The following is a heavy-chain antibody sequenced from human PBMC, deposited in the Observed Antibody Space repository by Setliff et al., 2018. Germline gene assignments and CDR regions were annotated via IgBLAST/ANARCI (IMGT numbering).Heavy chain of an antibody. Sequence: PSETLSLTCTVSGGSFSDYYWGWVRQPPGKGLEWIGEINHSGSTNYIPSLKSRLTISVGTSKNQFSLKLSSVTAADAALYYCAASRAYTGAVEEWFLPKTFDFWGQGSPVTVSS. CDR1: GGSFSDYY. D-gene: IGHD3-10*01. CDR2: INHSGST. V-gene: IGHV4-34*01. CDR3: AASRAYTGAVEEWFLPKTFDF. J-gene: IGHJ4*02.